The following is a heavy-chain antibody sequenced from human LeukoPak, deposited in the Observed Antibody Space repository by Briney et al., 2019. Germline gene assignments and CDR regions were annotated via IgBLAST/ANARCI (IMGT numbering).Heavy chain of an antibody. Sequence: SETLSLTCTVSGGSISSYYWSWIRQPAGKGLEWIGRIYTSGSTNCNPSLKSRVTMSVDTSKNQFSLKLSSVTAADTAVYYCARGIVYGSGSPEFDPWGQGTLVTVSS. CDR3: ARGIVYGSGSPEFDP. J-gene: IGHJ5*02. CDR2: IYTSGST. CDR1: GGSISSYY. D-gene: IGHD3-10*01. V-gene: IGHV4-4*07.